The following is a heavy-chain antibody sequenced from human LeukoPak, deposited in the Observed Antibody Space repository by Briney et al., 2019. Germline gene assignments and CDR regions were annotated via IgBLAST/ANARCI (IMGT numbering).Heavy chain of an antibody. CDR3: ATVIDNSGSLGF. V-gene: IGHV3-53*01. Sequence: GGSLRLSWAASGFTVSNNYMSWVRQAPGKGLEWVSVIYSGGSTYYTDSVKGRFTISRDSSKHTLYLQMNSLRAEDTAVYYCATVIDNSGSLGFWGQGTLVTVSS. J-gene: IGHJ4*02. CDR2: IYSGGST. D-gene: IGHD3-22*01. CDR1: GFTVSNNY.